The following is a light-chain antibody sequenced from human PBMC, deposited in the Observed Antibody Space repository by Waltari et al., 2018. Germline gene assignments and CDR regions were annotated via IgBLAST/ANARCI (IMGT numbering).Light chain of an antibody. Sequence: PVLTQPHSASGPPGQRVTTSCSGIRPNIGGRRFKWYQPPPGTAPKPLIYATNHRPAGVPDRFSASMSGTSASLAISGLQSEDEADYYCAAWDASLFGPWVFGGGTRLTVL. J-gene: IGLJ3*02. V-gene: IGLV1-44*01. CDR3: AAWDASLFGPWV. CDR1: RPNIGGRR. CDR2: ATN.